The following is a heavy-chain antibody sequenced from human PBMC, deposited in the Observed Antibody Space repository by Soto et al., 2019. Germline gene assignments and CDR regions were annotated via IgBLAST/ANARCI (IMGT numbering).Heavy chain of an antibody. CDR2: ISYDGSNK. J-gene: IGHJ2*01. CDR1: GFTFSSYA. V-gene: IGHV3-30-3*01. D-gene: IGHD4-4*01. Sequence: QVQLVESGGGVVQPGRSVRLSCAASGFTFSSYAMHWVRQVPGKGLEWVAVISYDGSNKYYADSGKGRFTISRDNSKNALYLQMNSLRAEDTALYYCARPLWRDDYNWGYFYLWGRGTLVTFSS. CDR3: ARPLWRDDYNWGYFYL.